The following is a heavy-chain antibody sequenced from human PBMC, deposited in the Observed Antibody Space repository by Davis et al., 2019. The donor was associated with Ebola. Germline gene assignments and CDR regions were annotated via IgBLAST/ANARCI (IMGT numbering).Heavy chain of an antibody. CDR2: IKLDGSEK. D-gene: IGHD2-2*01. V-gene: IGHV3-7*01. CDR1: GFTFSRYW. CDR3: VRNLYIVVVPSAGVFDY. J-gene: IGHJ4*02. Sequence: GGSLRLSCAASGFTFSRYWMSWVRQAPGKGLEWVAKIKLDGSEKYYVDSVKGRFAISRDNAKNTLYLQMDSLRDDDTAVYYCVRNLYIVVVPSAGVFDYWGQGSLVTVSS.